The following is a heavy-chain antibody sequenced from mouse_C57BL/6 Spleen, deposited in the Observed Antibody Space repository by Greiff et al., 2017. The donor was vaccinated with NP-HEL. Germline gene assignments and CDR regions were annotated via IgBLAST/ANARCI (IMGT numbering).Heavy chain of an antibody. D-gene: IGHD1-1*01. V-gene: IGHV5-4*01. J-gene: IGHJ1*03. CDR3: AREGYGSLYWYFDV. CDR2: ISDGGSYT. CDR1: GFTFSSYA. Sequence: EVQVVESGGGLVKPGGSLKLSCAASGFTFSSYAMSWVRQTPEKRLEWVATISDGGSYTYYPDNVKGRFTISRDNAKNNLYLQMSHLKSEDTAMYYCAREGYGSLYWYFDVWGTGTTVTVSS.